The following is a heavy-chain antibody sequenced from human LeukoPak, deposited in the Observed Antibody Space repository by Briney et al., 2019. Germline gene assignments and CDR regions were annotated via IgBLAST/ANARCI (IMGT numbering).Heavy chain of an antibody. V-gene: IGHV3-74*01. D-gene: IGHD3-3*01. CDR2: INSDGSST. Sequence: PGGSLRLSCAASGFTFSSYWMHWLRQAPGKGLVWVSRINSDGSSTSYADSVKGRFTISRDNAKNTLYLQMNSLRAEDTAVYYCARGWGQRITIFGVVTDAFDIWGQGTMVTVSS. J-gene: IGHJ3*02. CDR3: ARGWGQRITIFGVVTDAFDI. CDR1: GFTFSSYW.